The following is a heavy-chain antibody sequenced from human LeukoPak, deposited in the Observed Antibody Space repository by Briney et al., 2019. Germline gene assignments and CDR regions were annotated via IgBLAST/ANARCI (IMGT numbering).Heavy chain of an antibody. V-gene: IGHV4-59*08. Sequence: SETLSLTCTVSGGSISIYSWSWIRQPPGKGLEWIGYMSYSGSTYYNPSLKSRVTISVDTSKNQFSLKLSSVTAADTAVYYCARQGDIVVVPAAIDYWGQGTLVTVSS. CDR2: MSYSGST. CDR1: GGSISIYS. D-gene: IGHD2-2*01. CDR3: ARQGDIVVVPAAIDY. J-gene: IGHJ4*02.